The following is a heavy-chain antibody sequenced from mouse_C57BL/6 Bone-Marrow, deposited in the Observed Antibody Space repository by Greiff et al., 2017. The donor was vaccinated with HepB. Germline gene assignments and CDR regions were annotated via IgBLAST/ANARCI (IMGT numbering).Heavy chain of an antibody. V-gene: IGHV5-9-1*02. CDR1: GFTFSSYA. CDR2: ISSGGDYI. J-gene: IGHJ3*01. Sequence: EVKLMESGEGLVKPGGSLKLSCAASGFTFSSYAMSWVRQTPDKRLEWVAYISSGGDYIYYADTVKGRFTISRDNARNTLYLQMSSLKSEDTAMYYCTRGDYGSRDPFAYWGQGTLVTVSA. D-gene: IGHD1-1*01. CDR3: TRGDYGSRDPFAY.